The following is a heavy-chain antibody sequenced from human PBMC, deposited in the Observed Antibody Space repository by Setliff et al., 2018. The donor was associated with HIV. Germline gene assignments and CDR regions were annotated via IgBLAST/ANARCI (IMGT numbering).Heavy chain of an antibody. D-gene: IGHD3-22*01. J-gene: IGHJ4*02. Sequence: LRLSCAASGFTFSTYGMQWVRQAPGKGLEWVAFIRYDGSNQYYADSVKGRFTISRDNSKNTLYLQMNSLRAEDTAVYYCAKDRGSGYYSPSDYWGQGTLVTVSS. V-gene: IGHV3-30*02. CDR2: IRYDGSNQ. CDR1: GFTFSTYG. CDR3: AKDRGSGYYSPSDY.